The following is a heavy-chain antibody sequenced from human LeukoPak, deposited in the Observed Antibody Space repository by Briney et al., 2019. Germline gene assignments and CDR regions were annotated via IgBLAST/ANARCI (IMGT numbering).Heavy chain of an antibody. J-gene: IGHJ6*02. V-gene: IGHV3-13*01. CDR3: ARGKYDSSGWYATHYYYGMDV. CDR1: GFTFSSYD. Sequence: GGSLRLSCAASGFTFSSYDMHWVRQATGKGLEWVSAIGTAGDTYYPGSVKGRFTISRENAKNSLYLQMNSLRAGDTAVYYCARGKYDSSGWYATHYYYGMDVWGQGTTVTVSS. D-gene: IGHD6-19*01. CDR2: IGTAGDT.